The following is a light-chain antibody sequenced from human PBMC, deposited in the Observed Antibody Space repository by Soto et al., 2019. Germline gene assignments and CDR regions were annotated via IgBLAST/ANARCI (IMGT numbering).Light chain of an antibody. CDR2: DVT. CDR1: SSDVGGYNY. J-gene: IGLJ1*01. Sequence: QSALTQPASVSGSPGHSITVSCTETSSDVGGYNYVSWYQQHPGKAPRLLIYDVTNRPSGVSNRFSGSKSGNTASLTISGLQAEDEADYYCSSYRRGSTYVFGTGTKVTVL. CDR3: SSYRRGSTYV. V-gene: IGLV2-14*03.